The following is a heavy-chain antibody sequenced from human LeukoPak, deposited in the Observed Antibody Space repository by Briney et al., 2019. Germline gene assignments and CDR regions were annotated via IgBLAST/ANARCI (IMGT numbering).Heavy chain of an antibody. CDR3: ARVQRGYSYGFLAGLDY. CDR2: IPASGGST. D-gene: IGHD5-18*01. Sequence: PGGSLRLSCAASGFTFSSNVMIWVRQAPGKGLEWVSSIPASGGSTYYADSVKGRFTISRDNSKNTLYLRMNSLRADDTAIYYCARVQRGYSYGFLAGLDYWGQGTLVTVSS. V-gene: IGHV3-23*01. J-gene: IGHJ4*02. CDR1: GFTFSSNV.